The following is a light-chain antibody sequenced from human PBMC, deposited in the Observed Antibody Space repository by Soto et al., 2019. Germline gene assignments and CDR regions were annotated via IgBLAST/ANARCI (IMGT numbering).Light chain of an antibody. J-gene: IGKJ4*01. CDR3: QQYDNYPLT. CDR1: QSVRSW. Sequence: DIQMTQSPATLSASVGDRVTITCRASQSVRSWLAWYQQKPGTAPKVMRFDASRLESGVPSRVRGSASGTEFTLTISSLKPDDFETYYCQQYDNYPLTFGGGTKVDIK. V-gene: IGKV1-5*01. CDR2: DAS.